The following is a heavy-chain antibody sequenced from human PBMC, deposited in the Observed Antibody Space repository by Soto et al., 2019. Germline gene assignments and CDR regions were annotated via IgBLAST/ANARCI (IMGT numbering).Heavy chain of an antibody. D-gene: IGHD5-12*01. V-gene: IGHV3-30*18. J-gene: IGHJ4*02. Sequence: GGSLRLSCAASGFTFSSYGMHWVRQAPGKGLEWVAVISYDGSNKYYADSVKGRFTISRDNSKNTLYLQMNSLRAEDTAVYYCAKGEATAKEAPGYWGQGTLVTVSS. CDR3: AKGEATAKEAPGY. CDR1: GFTFSSYG. CDR2: ISYDGSNK.